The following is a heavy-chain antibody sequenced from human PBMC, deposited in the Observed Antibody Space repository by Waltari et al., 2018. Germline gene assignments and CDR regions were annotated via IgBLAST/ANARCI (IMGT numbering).Heavy chain of an antibody. Sequence: QVQLQESGPGLVKPSETLSLTCTVSGGSSSSYYWSWIRQPAGKGREWIGRIYTSGSTNSNPSLKSRVTMSVDTSKNQFSLKLSCVTAADTAVYYCASEIYDYVWGSYRSNWFDPWGQGTLVTVSS. J-gene: IGHJ5*02. D-gene: IGHD3-16*02. CDR2: IYTSGST. V-gene: IGHV4-4*07. CDR1: GGSSSSYY. CDR3: ASEIYDYVWGSYRSNWFDP.